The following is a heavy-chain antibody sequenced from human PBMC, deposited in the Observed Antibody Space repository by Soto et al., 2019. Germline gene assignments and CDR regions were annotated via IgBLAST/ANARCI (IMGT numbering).Heavy chain of an antibody. CDR3: ARDRDSSWYYFDY. D-gene: IGHD6-13*01. V-gene: IGHV1-69*06. Sequence: SLKVSCKASGGTFSSYASSWVRQAPGQGLEWMGGIIPSFGTANYAQKFQGRVTMTEDKSTSTAYMELSSLRSEDTAVYYCARDRDSSWYYFDYWGQGTLVTVSS. CDR1: GGTFSSYA. CDR2: IIPSFGTA. J-gene: IGHJ4*02.